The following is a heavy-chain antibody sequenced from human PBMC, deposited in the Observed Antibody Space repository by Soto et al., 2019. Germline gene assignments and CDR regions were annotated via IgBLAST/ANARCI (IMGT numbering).Heavy chain of an antibody. Sequence: ESLSSGFTGAGYSFTSYWIGWVRQMPGKGLEWMGIIYPGDSDTRYSPSFQGQVTISADKSISTAYLQWSSLKASDTAMYYCARLETTVTRFPYYYYGMDVWGQGTTVTVSS. CDR1: GYSFTSYW. J-gene: IGHJ6*02. V-gene: IGHV5-51*01. D-gene: IGHD4-17*01. CDR3: ARLETTVTRFPYYYYGMDV. CDR2: IYPGDSDT.